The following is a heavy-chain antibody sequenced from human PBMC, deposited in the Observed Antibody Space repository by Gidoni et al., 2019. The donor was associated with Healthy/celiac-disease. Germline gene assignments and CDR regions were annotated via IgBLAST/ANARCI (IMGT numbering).Heavy chain of an antibody. V-gene: IGHV3-49*04. CDR1: GFTFGDYA. CDR3: TRDILFSTIAVAATAY. CDR2: IRSKAYGGTT. Sequence: EVQLVESGGGLVQPGRSLRLSCTASGFTFGDYAMSWVRQAPGKGLEWVGFIRSKAYGGTTEYAASVKGRFTISRDDSKSIAYLQMNSLKTEDTAVYYCTRDILFSTIAVAATAYWGQGTLVTVSS. D-gene: IGHD6-19*01. J-gene: IGHJ4*02.